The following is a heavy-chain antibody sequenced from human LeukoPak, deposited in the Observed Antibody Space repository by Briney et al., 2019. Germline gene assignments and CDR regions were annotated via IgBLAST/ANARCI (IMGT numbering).Heavy chain of an antibody. CDR2: INHSGST. CDR3: AKIHYDFWSGYPAY. CDR1: GGSFSGYY. V-gene: IGHV4-34*01. D-gene: IGHD3-3*01. Sequence: SETLSLTCAVYGGSFSGYYWSWIRQPPGKGLEWIGEINHSGSTNYNPSLKSRVTISVDTSKNQFSLKLSSVTAADTAVYYCAKIHYDFWSGYPAYWGQGTLLTVSS. J-gene: IGHJ4*02.